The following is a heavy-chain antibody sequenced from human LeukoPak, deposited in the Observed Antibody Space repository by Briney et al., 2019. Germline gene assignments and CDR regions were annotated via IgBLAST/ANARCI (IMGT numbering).Heavy chain of an antibody. CDR3: ASSVEMATLDC. Sequence: GGSLRLSCAASGFTFSDYYMSWIRQAPGKGLEWVSYISSSGSTIYYADSVKGRFTISRDNAKNSLYLQMNSLRAEDTAVYYCASSVEMATLDCWGQGTLVTVSS. V-gene: IGHV3-11*04. CDR1: GFTFSDYY. J-gene: IGHJ4*02. CDR2: ISSSGSTI. D-gene: IGHD5-24*01.